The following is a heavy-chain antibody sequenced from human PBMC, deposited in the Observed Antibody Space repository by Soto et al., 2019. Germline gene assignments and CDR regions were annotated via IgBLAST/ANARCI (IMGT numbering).Heavy chain of an antibody. V-gene: IGHV4-59*08. CDR2: IYYRGRT. Sequence: SETLSLTCTLSGVSISSYYWSWIRQPPGKGLERIGYIYYRGRTNYNPSLKSRVTISVDTSKNQFFLKLSSVTAADTAVYYCARHVRYCSSTSCYGGWFDPWGQGTLVTVSS. CDR3: ARHVRYCSSTSCYGGWFDP. D-gene: IGHD2-2*01. J-gene: IGHJ5*02. CDR1: GVSISSYY.